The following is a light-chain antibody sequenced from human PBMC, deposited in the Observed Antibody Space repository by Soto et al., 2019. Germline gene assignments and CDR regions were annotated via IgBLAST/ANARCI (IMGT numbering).Light chain of an antibody. CDR3: MQALQPPGT. V-gene: IGKV2-28*01. CDR2: LGS. J-gene: IGKJ1*01. Sequence: DIVMTQSPLSLPVTPGEPASISCRSSQSLLHSNGYKYLDWYLQKPGQSPQLLIYLGSNRASGVPDRFSGSGSGTDFTLKISRVEAEDFGVYYCMQALQPPGTFGQGTPVEIK. CDR1: QSLLHSNGYKY.